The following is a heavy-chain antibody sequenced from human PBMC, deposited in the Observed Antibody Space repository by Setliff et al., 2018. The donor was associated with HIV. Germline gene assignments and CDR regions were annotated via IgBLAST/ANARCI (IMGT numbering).Heavy chain of an antibody. J-gene: IGHJ4*02. CDR2: IYFNGNT. D-gene: IGHD2-2*02. Sequence: SETLSLTCTVSGGSISSYYWSWIRQPPGKGLEWIGYIYFNGNTNFNPSLESRLTMSVDSSKNQFSLKLSSVTAADTATYYCAKTNIPMPRSGTRLESWGPGRLVTVSS. V-gene: IGHV4-59*01. CDR1: GGSISSYY. CDR3: AKTNIPMPRSGTRLES.